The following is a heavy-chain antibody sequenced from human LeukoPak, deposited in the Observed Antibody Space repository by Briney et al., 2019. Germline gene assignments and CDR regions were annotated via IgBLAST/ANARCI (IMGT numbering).Heavy chain of an antibody. CDR3: ARKGYDFWSGYYTRIGFWFDP. CDR2: IIPIFGTA. Sequence: GASVKVSCKASGGTFSSYAISWVRRAPGQGLEWMGRIIPIFGTANYAQKFQGRVTITADESTSTAYMELSSLRSEDTAVYYCARKGYDFWSGYYTRIGFWFDPWGQGTLVTVSS. J-gene: IGHJ5*02. CDR1: GGTFSSYA. D-gene: IGHD3-3*01. V-gene: IGHV1-69*13.